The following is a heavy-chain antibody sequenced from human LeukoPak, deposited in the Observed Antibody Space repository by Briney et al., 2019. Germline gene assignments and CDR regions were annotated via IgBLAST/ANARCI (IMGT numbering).Heavy chain of an antibody. CDR1: GFTVSRDN. CDR2: VYSGDDGT. J-gene: IGHJ4*02. D-gene: IGHD2-2*01. V-gene: IGHV3-66*02. CDR3: AKRSRGYYDY. Sequence: GGSLRLSCAASGFTVSRDNMSWVRQTPGKGLEWDSVVYSGDDGTNYADSVRGRFTISRDDSKNTVYLQMNSLSVEDTGVYYCAKRSRGYYDYWGQGTLVTVSS.